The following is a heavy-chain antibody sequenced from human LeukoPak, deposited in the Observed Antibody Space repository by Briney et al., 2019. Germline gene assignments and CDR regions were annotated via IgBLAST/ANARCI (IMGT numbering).Heavy chain of an antibody. CDR2: IFYSGNT. D-gene: IGHD5-24*01. V-gene: IGHV4-39*01. J-gene: IGHJ4*02. Sequence: DPSETLSLPCTVSVGSFNSSSYYGGWIRQPPGRGLEWFGSIFYSGNTYDNPSLKSRVTISVDTSKNQFSLKLNSVTAADTAVYYCARHRSKWLQSSFDYWGQGTLVTVSS. CDR1: VGSFNSSSYY. CDR3: ARHRSKWLQSSFDY.